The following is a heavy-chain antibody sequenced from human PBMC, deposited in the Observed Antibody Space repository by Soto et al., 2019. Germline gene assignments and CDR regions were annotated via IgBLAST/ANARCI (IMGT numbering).Heavy chain of an antibody. CDR1: GGTFSSYA. J-gene: IGHJ6*02. Sequence: AASVKVSCKASGGTFSSYAISWVRQAPGQGLEWMGGIIPIFGTANYAQKFQGRVTITADESTSTAYMELSSLRSEDTAVYYCARDDILTGGRDGYYYYGMDVWGQGTTVTVSS. CDR2: IIPIFGTA. CDR3: ARDDILTGGRDGYYYYGMDV. V-gene: IGHV1-69*13. D-gene: IGHD3-9*01.